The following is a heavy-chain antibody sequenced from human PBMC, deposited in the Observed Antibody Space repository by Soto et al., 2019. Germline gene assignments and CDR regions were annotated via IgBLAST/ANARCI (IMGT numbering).Heavy chain of an antibody. CDR2: ISGSGGST. D-gene: IGHD3-3*01. J-gene: IGHJ4*02. Sequence: GGSLRLSCAASGFTFSSYAMSWVRQAPGKGLEWVSAISGSGGSTYYADSVKGRFTISRDNSKNTLYLQMNSLRAEDTAVYYCASQGIVLRFLEWLSQFFDYWGQGTLVTVSS. V-gene: IGHV3-23*01. CDR3: ASQGIVLRFLEWLSQFFDY. CDR1: GFTFSSYA.